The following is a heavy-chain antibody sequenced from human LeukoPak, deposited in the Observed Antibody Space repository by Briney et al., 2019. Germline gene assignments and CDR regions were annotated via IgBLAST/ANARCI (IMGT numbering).Heavy chain of an antibody. J-gene: IGHJ4*02. CDR1: GGTFSSYA. Sequence: SVEVSCKASGGTFSSYAISWVRQAPGQGLEWMGGIIPIFGTANYAQKFQGRVTITADKSTSTAYMELSSLRSEDTAVYYCARAGPGTYNYYFDYWGQGTLVTVSS. CDR3: ARAGPGTYNYYFDY. D-gene: IGHD5-24*01. V-gene: IGHV1-69*06. CDR2: IIPIFGTA.